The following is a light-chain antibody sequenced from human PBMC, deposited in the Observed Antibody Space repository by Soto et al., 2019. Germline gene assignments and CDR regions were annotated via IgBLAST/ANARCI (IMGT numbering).Light chain of an antibody. CDR3: QQYDSSPKT. J-gene: IGKJ1*01. V-gene: IGKV3-20*01. CDR2: GAS. Sequence: EIVMTQSPATLSVSPGERATLYCRASQSVSSNLAWYQQKPGQAPRLLIYGASNRATGIPDRFSGSGSGTDFTLTISRLEPGDFAVYYCQQYDSSPKTFGQGTKV. CDR1: QSVSSN.